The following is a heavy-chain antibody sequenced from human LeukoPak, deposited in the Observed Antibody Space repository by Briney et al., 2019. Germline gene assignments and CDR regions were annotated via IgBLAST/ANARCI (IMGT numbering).Heavy chain of an antibody. D-gene: IGHD2-15*01. CDR1: GFTFSSYG. V-gene: IGHV3-30*02. J-gene: IGHJ4*02. Sequence: GGSLRLSCAASGFTFSSYGMHWVRQASGKGLEWGAFIRYDGTNKYYADSVKGRFTISRDNSKNTLYLQMNSLRAEDTAVYYCAKSCSGGSCYAVDYWGQGTLVTVSS. CDR2: IRYDGTNK. CDR3: AKSCSGGSCYAVDY.